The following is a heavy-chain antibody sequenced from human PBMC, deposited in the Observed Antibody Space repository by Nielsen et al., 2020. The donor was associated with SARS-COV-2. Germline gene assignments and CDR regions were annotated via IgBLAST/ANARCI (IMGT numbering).Heavy chain of an antibody. CDR1: GFTFSNAW. D-gene: IGHD3-3*01. CDR2: IKRKTDGGTT. V-gene: IGHV3-15*01. CDR3: TTIVFDLWSGYLNYFDY. Sequence: GESLKISCAASGFTFSNAWMNWVRQAPGKGLEWVGRIKRKTDGGTTDYAAPVKGRFTISRDDSTNTLYLQMNSLKIEDTAVYYCTTIVFDLWSGYLNYFDYWGQGTLVTVSS. J-gene: IGHJ4*02.